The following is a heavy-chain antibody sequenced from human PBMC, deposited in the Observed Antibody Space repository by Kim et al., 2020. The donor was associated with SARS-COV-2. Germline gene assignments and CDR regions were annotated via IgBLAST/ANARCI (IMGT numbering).Heavy chain of an antibody. CDR3: AKDPDSSSFGL. J-gene: IGHJ2*01. Sequence: TNDEDSVKGPFTISRDNSQNPLYLQMNSLRTEDTALYNCAKDPDSSSFGLWGRGTLVTVSS. V-gene: IGHV3-43*01. D-gene: IGHD6-13*01. CDR2: T.